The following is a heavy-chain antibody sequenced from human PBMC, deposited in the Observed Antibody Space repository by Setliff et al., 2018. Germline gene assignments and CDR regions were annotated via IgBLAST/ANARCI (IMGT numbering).Heavy chain of an antibody. CDR3: ARAADSYGPPRSYMDV. V-gene: IGHV1-18*01. CDR2: ISLYDGHT. Sequence: GASVKVSCKASGYNFKTYAISWVRQAPGQGLEWMGFISLYDGHTNYAQNFQGRLTVTTDTSTSTAYMELSSLRFDDTAVYYCARAADSYGPPRSYMDVWGKGTTVTVSS. J-gene: IGHJ6*03. CDR1: GYNFKTYA. D-gene: IGHD5-18*01.